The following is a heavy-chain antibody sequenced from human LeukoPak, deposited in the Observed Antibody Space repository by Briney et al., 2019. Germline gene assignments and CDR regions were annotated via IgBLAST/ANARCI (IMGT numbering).Heavy chain of an antibody. CDR2: INPNSGGT. CDR3: ARDPTYYYGSGSYDL. J-gene: IGHJ2*01. Sequence: GASVKVSCKASGYTFTGYYMHWVRQAPGQGLEWMGWINPNSGGTNYAQKFQGWVTMTRDTSISTAYMELSRLRSDDTAVYYCARDPTYYYGSGSYDLWGRGTLVTVSS. D-gene: IGHD3-10*01. CDR1: GYTFTGYY. V-gene: IGHV1-2*04.